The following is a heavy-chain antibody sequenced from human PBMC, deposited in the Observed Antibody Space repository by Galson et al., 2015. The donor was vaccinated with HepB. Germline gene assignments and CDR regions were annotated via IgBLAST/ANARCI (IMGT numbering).Heavy chain of an antibody. CDR1: GFTFSSYG. D-gene: IGHD6-13*01. V-gene: IGHV3-33*08. Sequence: SLRLSCAASGFTFSSYGMHWVRQAPGKGLEWVAVIWYDGSNKYYADSVKGRFTISRDNSKNTLYLQMNSLRAEDTAVYYCAREVGVLGSSWYAVVGFDYWGQGTLVTVSS. CDR2: IWYDGSNK. CDR3: AREVGVLGSSWYAVVGFDY. J-gene: IGHJ4*02.